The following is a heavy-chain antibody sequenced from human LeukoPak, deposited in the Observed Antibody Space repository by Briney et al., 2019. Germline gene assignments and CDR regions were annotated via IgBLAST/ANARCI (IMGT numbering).Heavy chain of an antibody. J-gene: IGHJ5*02. D-gene: IGHD3-3*01. CDR2: INPSGGST. Sequence: ASVKVSCKASGYTFTSYYMHWVRQAPGQGLEWMGIINPSGGSTSYAQKFQGRVTMTRDTSTSTVYMELSSLRSEDTAVYYCARERITIFGVVTKRGWFDPWGQGTLVTVSS. CDR1: GYTFTSYY. CDR3: ARERITIFGVVTKRGWFDP. V-gene: IGHV1-46*01.